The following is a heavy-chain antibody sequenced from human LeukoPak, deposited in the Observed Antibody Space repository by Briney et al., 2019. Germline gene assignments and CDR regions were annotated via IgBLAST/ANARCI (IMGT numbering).Heavy chain of an antibody. CDR2: IYMGGTT. Sequence: GGSLRLSCAASGFTVSSHDMSWVRQAPGKGLEWVSVIYMGGTTYYSDSVKGRFTISRHSSKNTLYLQMDSLRAEDTAVYYCARVGDEVAYTRGYLDHWGQGTLVTVSS. CDR1: GFTVSSHD. CDR3: ARVGDEVAYTRGYLDH. J-gene: IGHJ4*02. V-gene: IGHV3-53*04. D-gene: IGHD3-16*01.